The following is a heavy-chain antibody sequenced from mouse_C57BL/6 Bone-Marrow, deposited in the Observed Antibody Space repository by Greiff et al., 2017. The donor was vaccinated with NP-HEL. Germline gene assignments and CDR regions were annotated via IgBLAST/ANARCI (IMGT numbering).Heavy chain of an antibody. V-gene: IGHV1-81*01. CDR1: GYTFTSYG. Sequence: QVQLKQSGAELARPGASVKLSCKASGYTFTSYGISWVKQRTGQGLEWIGEIYPRSGNTYYNEKFKGKATLTADKSSSTAYMELRSLTSEDSAVYFCAETARFAYWGQGTLVTVSA. D-gene: IGHD3-2*01. CDR2: IYPRSGNT. J-gene: IGHJ3*01. CDR3: AETARFAY.